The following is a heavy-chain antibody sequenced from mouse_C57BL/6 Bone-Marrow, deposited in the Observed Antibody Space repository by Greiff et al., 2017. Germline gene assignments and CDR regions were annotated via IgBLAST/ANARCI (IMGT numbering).Heavy chain of an antibody. CDR2: IYPRSGNT. Sequence: QVQLQQSGAELARPGASVKLSCKASGYTFTSYGISWVKQRTGQGLEWIGEIYPRSGNTYYNEKFKGKATLTADKSSSTAYMELRSLTSEDSAVYFGARARGGYDGFYYAMDYWGQGTSVTVSS. CDR1: GYTFTSYG. V-gene: IGHV1-81*01. J-gene: IGHJ4*01. CDR3: ARARGGYDGFYYAMDY. D-gene: IGHD2-3*01.